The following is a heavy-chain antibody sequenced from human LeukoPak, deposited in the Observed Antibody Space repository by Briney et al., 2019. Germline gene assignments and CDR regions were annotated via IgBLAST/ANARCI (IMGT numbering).Heavy chain of an antibody. Sequence: PGGSLRLSRAASGFTFSSNTMNWVRQAPGKGLEWVSSISSSSSYIYHADSVKGRFTISRDSAKKSLYLQMNSLRAEDTAVYYCARGSRDCANGVCYAFDIWGQGTVVTVSS. CDR3: ARGSRDCANGVCYAFDI. D-gene: IGHD2-8*01. CDR1: GFTFSSNT. V-gene: IGHV3-21*01. J-gene: IGHJ3*02. CDR2: ISSSSSYI.